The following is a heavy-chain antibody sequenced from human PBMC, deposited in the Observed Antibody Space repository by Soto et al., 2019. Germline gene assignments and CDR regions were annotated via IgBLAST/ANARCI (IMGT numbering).Heavy chain of an antibody. CDR3: ARASGAFDI. V-gene: IGHV1-3*01. CDR1: GYTFTSYA. D-gene: IGHD3-3*01. J-gene: IGHJ3*02. CDR2: INAGNGNT. Sequence: ASVKVSCKASGYTFTSYAISWVRQAPGQRLEWMGWINAGNGNTKYSQKFQDRVTITMDTSASTAYMELSSLRSEDTAVYYCARASGAFDIWGQGTMVTVSS.